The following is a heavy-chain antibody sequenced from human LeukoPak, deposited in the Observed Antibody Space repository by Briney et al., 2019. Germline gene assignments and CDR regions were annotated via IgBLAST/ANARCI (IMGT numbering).Heavy chain of an antibody. CDR2: IYSGGST. Sequence: GGSLRLSCAASGFTFSSHWMNWARQAPGKGLEWVSVIYSGGSTYYADSVKGRFTISRDNSKNTLYLQMNSLRAEDTAVYYCATSVLHYFDYWGQGTLVTVSS. D-gene: IGHD1-1*01. CDR1: GFTFSSHW. V-gene: IGHV3-53*01. CDR3: ATSVLHYFDY. J-gene: IGHJ4*02.